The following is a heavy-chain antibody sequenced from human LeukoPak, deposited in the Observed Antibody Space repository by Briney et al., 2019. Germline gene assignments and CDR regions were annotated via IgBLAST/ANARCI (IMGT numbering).Heavy chain of an antibody. D-gene: IGHD3-3*01. CDR1: GYTFTSYG. V-gene: IGHV1-18*01. Sequence: ASVKVSCKASGYTFTSYGISWVRQAPGQGLERMGWISAYNGNTNYAQKLQGRVTMTTDTSTSTAYMELRSLRSDDTAVYYCARESQRITIFGVPPEGMDVWGQGTTVTVSS. CDR3: ARESQRITIFGVPPEGMDV. J-gene: IGHJ6*02. CDR2: ISAYNGNT.